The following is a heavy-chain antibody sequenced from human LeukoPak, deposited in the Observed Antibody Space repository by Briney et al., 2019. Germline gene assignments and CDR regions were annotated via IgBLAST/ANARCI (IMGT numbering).Heavy chain of an antibody. CDR2: IYDSGST. J-gene: IGHJ3*02. CDR1: GVSISGYY. CDR3: ARYYYDSSGYYAFDI. D-gene: IGHD3-22*01. Sequence: SETLSLTCSVSGVSISGYYWSWVRQPPGKGLEWIGYIYDSGSTNYNPSLKSRVTISADTSKNQFSLRLSSVTAADTAVYYCARYYYDSSGYYAFDIWGQGTMVTVSS. V-gene: IGHV4-59*01.